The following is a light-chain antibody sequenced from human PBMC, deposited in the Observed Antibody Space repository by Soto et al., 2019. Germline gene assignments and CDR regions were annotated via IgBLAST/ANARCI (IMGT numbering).Light chain of an antibody. J-gene: IGKJ5*01. CDR2: GAS. V-gene: IGKV3-20*01. CDR3: QQYGSSPPSST. Sequence: EIVLTQSPGTLSLSPGARAPLSCRARQRVSSGYLAWYQQKPGQAPRLLIYGASNRATDIPDRFSGRGSGTDFTLTISRLEPEDFAVYYCQQYGSSPPSSTFGQGTRLEI. CDR1: QRVSSGY.